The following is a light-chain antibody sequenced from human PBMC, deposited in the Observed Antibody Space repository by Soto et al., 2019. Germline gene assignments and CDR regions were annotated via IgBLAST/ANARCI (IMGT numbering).Light chain of an antibody. CDR3: QQVKSYPRT. J-gene: IGKJ4*01. CDR1: QDIRND. CDR2: GVF. V-gene: IGKV1-17*01. Sequence: IQVTQAPSSLSASVGDRVTITCRTSQDIRNDLGWYQQKPGKAPKLVIYGVFNLQSGVPSRFSGSGFGTQFTLTIDSLQPEDFATYYCQQVKSYPRTFGGGTKVDIK.